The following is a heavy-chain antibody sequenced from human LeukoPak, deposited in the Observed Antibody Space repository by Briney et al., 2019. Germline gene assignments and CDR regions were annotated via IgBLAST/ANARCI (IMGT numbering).Heavy chain of an antibody. Sequence: PGGSPRLSCAVSRFPFSVYEMNWVRQAPGKGLEWVSNIASSGTTKYYADSVKGRFSISRDNAKSSLYLQMNSLRVEDTAVYYCTLLAVASDFDYWGQGALVTVSS. CDR2: IASSGTTK. CDR1: RFPFSVYE. D-gene: IGHD6-19*01. CDR3: TLLAVASDFDY. V-gene: IGHV3-48*03. J-gene: IGHJ4*02.